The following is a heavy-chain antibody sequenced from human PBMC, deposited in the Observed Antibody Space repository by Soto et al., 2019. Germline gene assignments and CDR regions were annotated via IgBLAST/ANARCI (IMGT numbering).Heavy chain of an antibody. CDR2: INHSGSS. D-gene: IGHD3-16*02. V-gene: IGHV4-34*01. J-gene: IGHJ6*02. CDR3: ARVYAYDYVWGSYRNSNYGLDV. Sequence: SETLSLTCAVSGGSLSGYYWSWIRQPPGAGLEWVGEINHSGSSNYNPSLKSRVTLSVDMSKNQFSLRLSSVTAADTAIYYCARVYAYDYVWGSYRNSNYGLDVWGQGTTVTVSS. CDR1: GGSLSGYY.